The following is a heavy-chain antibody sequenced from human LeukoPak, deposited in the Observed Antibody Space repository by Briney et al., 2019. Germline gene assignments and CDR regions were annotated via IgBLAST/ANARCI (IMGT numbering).Heavy chain of an antibody. CDR1: GGSISDYY. Sequence: SETLSLTCAVSGGSISDYYWSWIRQPPGKGLEWIGYFSYSGSTNYNPSLRSRVTISVDTSKNQFSLKLTSVTAADTAVYYCARDLGQYYDTSDNWFDPWGQGTLVTVSS. CDR3: ARDLGQYYDTSDNWFDP. D-gene: IGHD3-22*01. V-gene: IGHV4-59*01. CDR2: FSYSGST. J-gene: IGHJ5*02.